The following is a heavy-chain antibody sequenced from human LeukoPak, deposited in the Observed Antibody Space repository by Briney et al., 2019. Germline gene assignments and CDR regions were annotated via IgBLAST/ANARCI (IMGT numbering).Heavy chain of an antibody. CDR2: IYYSGST. V-gene: IGHV4-59*01. Sequence: PSETLSLTCTVSGGSISSYYWRWLRQPPGKGLEWIGYIYYSGSTNYNPSLKSRVTISVDTSKNQFSLKLTSVTAADTAVYYCASLYYGSGSFDYWGQGTLVTVSS. CDR3: ASLYYGSGSFDY. D-gene: IGHD3-10*01. CDR1: GGSISSYY. J-gene: IGHJ4*02.